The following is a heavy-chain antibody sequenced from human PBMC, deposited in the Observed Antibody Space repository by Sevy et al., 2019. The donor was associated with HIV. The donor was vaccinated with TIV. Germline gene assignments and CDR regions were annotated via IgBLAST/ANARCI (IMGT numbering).Heavy chain of an antibody. D-gene: IGHD6-13*01. CDR3: VKERVGYISSWYYFDY. CDR2: INNSGGST. CDR1: GSTVNPYA. V-gene: IGHV3-23*01. J-gene: IGHJ4*02. Sequence: GGSLRLSCIASGSTVNPYAMSWVRQAPGKGLEWVAVINNSGGSTDYADSVRGRFSISRDNPNVYLEMNSLRVEDTAVYYCVKERVGYISSWYYFDYWGQGTLVTFSS.